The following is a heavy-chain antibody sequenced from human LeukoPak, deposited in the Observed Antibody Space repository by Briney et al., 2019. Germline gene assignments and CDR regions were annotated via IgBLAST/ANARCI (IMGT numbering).Heavy chain of an antibody. Sequence: GGSLRLACAPSGFSADDYGLTWVRQAPGKGLEWLSGINWNGDSTDYADSVKGRFTISRDNAKNSLYLQMSSLRAEDTALYYCARDLRVVISGSFDSWGQGTLVTVSS. CDR3: ARDLRVVISGSFDS. D-gene: IGHD3-3*01. CDR2: INWNGDST. CDR1: GFSADDYG. V-gene: IGHV3-20*04. J-gene: IGHJ4*02.